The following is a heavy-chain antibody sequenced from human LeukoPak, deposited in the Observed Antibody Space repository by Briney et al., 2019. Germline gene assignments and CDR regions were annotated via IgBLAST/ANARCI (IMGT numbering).Heavy chain of an antibody. V-gene: IGHV3-48*01. CDR1: GFTFSSYS. CDR3: ASSFDYYYYYMDV. CDR2: ISSSSSTI. Sequence: GGSLRLSCAASGFTFSSYSMNWVRQAPGKGLEWVSYISSSSSTIYYADSVKGQFTISRDNAKNSLYPQMNSLRAEDTAVYYCASSFDYYYYYMDVWGKGTTVTVSS. J-gene: IGHJ6*03.